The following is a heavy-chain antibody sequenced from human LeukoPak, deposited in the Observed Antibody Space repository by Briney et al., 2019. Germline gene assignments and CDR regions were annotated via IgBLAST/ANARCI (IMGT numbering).Heavy chain of an antibody. V-gene: IGHV4-34*01. CDR1: GGSFSGYY. J-gene: IGHJ3*02. D-gene: IGHD6-19*01. CDR2: INHSGST. Sequence: PSETLSLTCAVYGGSFSGYYWSWIRQPPGKGLEWIGEINHSGSTNYNPSLKSRVTISVDTSKNQFSLKLSSVTAADTAVYYCARPNSSGWYGNAFDIWGQGTMVTVSS. CDR3: ARPNSSGWYGNAFDI.